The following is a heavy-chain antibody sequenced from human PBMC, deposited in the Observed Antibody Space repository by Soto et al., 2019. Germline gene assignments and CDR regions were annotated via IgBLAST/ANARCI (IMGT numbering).Heavy chain of an antibody. CDR3: ARRVGNVLIGYYFDF. CDR1: GGSISSYY. V-gene: IGHV4-59*04. D-gene: IGHD3-9*01. J-gene: IGHJ4*02. CDR2: IYYSGST. Sequence: SETLSLTCTVSGGSISSYYWSWIRQPPGKGLEWIGYIYYSGSTYYNPSLKSRLTVSVDTSYNQFSLKLSSVTAADTAIYYCARRVGNVLIGYYFDFWGQGTRVTVSS.